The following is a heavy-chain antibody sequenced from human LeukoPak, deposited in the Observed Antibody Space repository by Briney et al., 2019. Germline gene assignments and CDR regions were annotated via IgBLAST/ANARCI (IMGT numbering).Heavy chain of an antibody. D-gene: IGHD2-2*01. Sequence: PGGSLRLSCAASGFTFSNYGMHWVSQAPGKGLEWVAVISYDGSDQYYADSVKGRFTISRDNSKNTLYLQMNSLRAEDTAVYYCAKVDCSTTSCYWNDAFDIWGQGTMVTVSS. V-gene: IGHV3-30*18. J-gene: IGHJ3*02. CDR2: ISYDGSDQ. CDR3: AKVDCSTTSCYWNDAFDI. CDR1: GFTFSNYG.